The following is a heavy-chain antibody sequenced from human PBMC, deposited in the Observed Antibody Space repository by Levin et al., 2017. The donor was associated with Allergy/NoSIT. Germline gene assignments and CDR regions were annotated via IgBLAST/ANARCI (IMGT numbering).Heavy chain of an antibody. D-gene: IGHD3-10*01. CDR3: ARDWEVGHWPLYGSGTSYNSFDY. Sequence: GGSLRLSCAASGFTFSSYAMAWVRQAPGKGLEWVSGITESGAKTYYADSAKGRFTISRDNSKNTLYLQMNSLRAEDTAVYYCARDWEVGHWPLYGSGTSYNSFDYWGQGTLLTVSS. CDR1: GFTFSSYA. J-gene: IGHJ4*02. CDR2: ITESGAKT. V-gene: IGHV3-23*01.